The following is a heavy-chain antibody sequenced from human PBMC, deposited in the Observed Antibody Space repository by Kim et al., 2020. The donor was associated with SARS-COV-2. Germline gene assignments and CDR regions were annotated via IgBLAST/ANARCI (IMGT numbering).Heavy chain of an antibody. J-gene: IGHJ5*02. Sequence: YAYSVRGRFSMSRDIAKNTVHLQMNSLRVGDTAVYYCVGVGRSGWYPDWFDPWGQGTLVTVSS. V-gene: IGHV3-53*01. D-gene: IGHD6-19*01. CDR3: VGVGRSGWYPDWFDP.